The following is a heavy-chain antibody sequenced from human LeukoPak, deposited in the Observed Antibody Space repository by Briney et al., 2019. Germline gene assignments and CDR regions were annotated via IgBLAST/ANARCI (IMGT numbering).Heavy chain of an antibody. CDR1: GYTFTGYY. Sequence: ASVKVSCKASGYTFTGYYMHWVRQAPGQGLEWMAWINPNSGATNYAQKLQGRVTITADKSTSTAYMELSSLRSEDTAVYYCARDRITMVRGYWFDPWGQGTLATVSS. D-gene: IGHD3-10*01. J-gene: IGHJ5*02. V-gene: IGHV1-2*02. CDR2: INPNSGAT. CDR3: ARDRITMVRGYWFDP.